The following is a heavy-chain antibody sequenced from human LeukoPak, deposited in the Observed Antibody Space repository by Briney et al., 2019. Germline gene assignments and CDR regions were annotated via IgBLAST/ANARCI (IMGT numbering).Heavy chain of an antibody. J-gene: IGHJ4*02. CDR2: ISGSVGST. V-gene: IGHV3-23*01. CDR3: ATRGTYYLPHDY. CDR1: GFTFSSYA. Sequence: GGSLRLSCAASGFTFSSYAMSWVRQAPGKGLEWVSAISGSVGSTYYADSVMGRFTISRDNSKNTLSLQMYSLRAEDTAVYYCATRGTYYLPHDYWGQGTLVTVSS. D-gene: IGHD1-26*01.